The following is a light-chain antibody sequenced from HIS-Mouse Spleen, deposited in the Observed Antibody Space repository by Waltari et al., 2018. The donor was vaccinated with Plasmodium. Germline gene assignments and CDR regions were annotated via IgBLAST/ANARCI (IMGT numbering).Light chain of an antibody. CDR1: QGISSA. J-gene: IGKJ5*01. V-gene: IGKV1-13*02. CDR3: QQFNSYPIT. CDR2: DAA. Sequence: ALQLTQSPSSLSASVGDRVTITCRASQGISSALAWYQQKPGKARKLRIYDAASLESGVASRCSGSGSGTDVTLTISSLQPEDFATYYCQQFNSYPITFGQGTRLEIK.